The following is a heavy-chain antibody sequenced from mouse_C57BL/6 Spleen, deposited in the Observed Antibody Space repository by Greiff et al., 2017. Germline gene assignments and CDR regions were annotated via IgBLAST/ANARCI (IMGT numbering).Heavy chain of an antibody. Sequence: DVKLQESGPELVKPGASVKIPCKASGYTFTDYNMDWVKQSHGKSLEWIGDINPNNGGTIYNQKFKGKATLTVDKSSSTAYMELRSLTSEDTAVYYCAREVGRGGYFDVWGTGTTVTVSS. CDR2: INPNNGGT. V-gene: IGHV1-18*01. CDR1: GYTFTDYN. D-gene: IGHD4-1*01. CDR3: AREVGRGGYFDV. J-gene: IGHJ1*03.